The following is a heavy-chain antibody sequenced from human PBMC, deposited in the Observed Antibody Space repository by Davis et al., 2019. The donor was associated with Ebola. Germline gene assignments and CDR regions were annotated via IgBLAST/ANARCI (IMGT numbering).Heavy chain of an antibody. J-gene: IGHJ3*01. Sequence: MPSETLSLTCIVSGGSITSGDHYWSWIRQSPEKGLEWIGYMSYSGNTFYNPSLKSRLTMSVDASKNQFSLKLNSVTAADTAVYYCARDFGYGDNPVGFDVWGQGTKVTVSS. CDR2: MSYSGNT. D-gene: IGHD4-17*01. V-gene: IGHV4-30-4*01. CDR3: ARDFGYGDNPVGFDV. CDR1: GGSITSGDHY.